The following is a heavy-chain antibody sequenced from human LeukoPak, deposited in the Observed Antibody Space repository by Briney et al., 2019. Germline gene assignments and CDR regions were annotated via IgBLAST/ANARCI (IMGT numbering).Heavy chain of an antibody. Sequence: GESLKISCKGSGYSFTNYWIGWVRQMPGKGLEWMGIIYPSDSETRYNPSFQGQVTISVDQSISTTYLQWTSLRASDTAVYYCTRFHHSDGRSDAFDIWGQGTMVTV. D-gene: IGHD1-14*01. CDR1: GYSFTNYW. V-gene: IGHV5-51*01. J-gene: IGHJ3*02. CDR2: IYPSDSET. CDR3: TRFHHSDGRSDAFDI.